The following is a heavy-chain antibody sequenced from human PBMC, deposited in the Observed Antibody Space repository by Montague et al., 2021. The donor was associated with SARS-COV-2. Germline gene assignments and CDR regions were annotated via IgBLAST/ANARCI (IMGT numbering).Heavy chain of an antibody. D-gene: IGHD2-2*01. Sequence: SETLSLTCTVSGGSISAYYWTWIRQPAGKGLEWIGRIYASGNTNYNPSLKSRVTMSVDTSKNQFSLNLSSVTAADTAVYYCASQEGVVVPAAQEDYYYYGMDVWGQGTTVTVSS. CDR1: GGSISAYY. J-gene: IGHJ6*02. V-gene: IGHV4-4*07. CDR3: ASQEGVVVPAAQEDYYYYGMDV. CDR2: IYASGNT.